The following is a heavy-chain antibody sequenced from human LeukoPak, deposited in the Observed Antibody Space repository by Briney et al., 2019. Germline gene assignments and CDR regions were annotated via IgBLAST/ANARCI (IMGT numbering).Heavy chain of an antibody. V-gene: IGHV1-18*01. CDR3: ARSVVVVAGGDY. Sequence: ASVKVSCKASGYTLSSYGISWVRQAPGQGLEWIGWISTYNGNTNYAQKLQGRVTMTTDTSTSTAYMELRSLRSDDTAVYYCARSVVVVAGGDYWGQGTLVTVSS. J-gene: IGHJ4*02. D-gene: IGHD2-15*01. CDR2: ISTYNGNT. CDR1: GYTLSSYG.